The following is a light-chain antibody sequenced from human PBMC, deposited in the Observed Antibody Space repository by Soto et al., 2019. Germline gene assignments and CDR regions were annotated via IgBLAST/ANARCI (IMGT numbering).Light chain of an antibody. V-gene: IGKV1-12*01. CDR2: AAI. CDR1: QTVNNW. CDR3: QQTNSFPLT. J-gene: IGKJ4*01. Sequence: DIPMTQSPSSVSASVGDRITITCRASQTVNNWLSWYQQKPGKAPKNLIYAAISLQSGVPSRFRGSGSGTDFTLPISSLQPEESETYFCQQTNSFPLTFGGGTKVEI.